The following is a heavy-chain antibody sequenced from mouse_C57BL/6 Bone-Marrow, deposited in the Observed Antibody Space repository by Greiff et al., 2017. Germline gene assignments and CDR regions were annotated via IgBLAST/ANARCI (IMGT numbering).Heavy chain of an antibody. CDR3: ARGGYGSSDWYFDD. V-gene: IGHV1-80*01. Sequence: VQLQEPGAELVKPGASVKISCKASGYAFSSYWMHWVKQRPGKGLEWIGQIYPGDGDTNYNGKFKGKATLTADKSSSTAYMRLSSLTSEDSAVYFCARGGYGSSDWYFDDWGTGTTVTVSS. D-gene: IGHD1-1*01. CDR1: GYAFSSYW. J-gene: IGHJ1*03. CDR2: IYPGDGDT.